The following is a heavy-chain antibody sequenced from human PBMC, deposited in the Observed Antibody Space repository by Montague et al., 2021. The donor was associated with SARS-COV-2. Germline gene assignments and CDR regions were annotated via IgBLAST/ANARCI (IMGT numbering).Heavy chain of an antibody. Sequence: SLRLSCAASGFTFSSYGMHWVRQAPGKGLEWVAVISYDGSNKYYADSVKGRFTISRDNSKNTLYLQMNSLRAEDTAVYYCLGSGSYWLAVDYWGQGTLVTVSS. V-gene: IGHV3-30*03. CDR2: ISYDGSNK. J-gene: IGHJ4*02. CDR3: LGSGSYWLAVDY. D-gene: IGHD3-10*01. CDR1: GFTFSSYG.